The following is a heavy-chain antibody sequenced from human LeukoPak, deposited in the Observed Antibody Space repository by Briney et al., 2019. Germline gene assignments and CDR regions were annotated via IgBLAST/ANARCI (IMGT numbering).Heavy chain of an antibody. CDR3: ARSNRTLVHFGDY. J-gene: IGHJ4*02. CDR1: GFTFIAYY. V-gene: IGHV1-2*02. D-gene: IGHD1-14*01. Sequence: GASVKVSCKASGFTFIAYYFHWVRQAPGQGLEWMGWINPNNGVTNYAQKFQDRVTMTRDTSISTAYMDLSRLRSDDTAVYYCARSNRTLVHFGDYWGQGTLVSVSS. CDR2: INPNNGVT.